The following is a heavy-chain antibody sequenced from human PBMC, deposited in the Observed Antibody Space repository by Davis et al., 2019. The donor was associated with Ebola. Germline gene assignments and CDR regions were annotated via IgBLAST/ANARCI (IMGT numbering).Heavy chain of an antibody. CDR2: ISDIGTYI. CDR3: ARDSSDGALYRMDV. CDR1: GFIFRDFS. J-gene: IGHJ6*02. Sequence: GESLKISCVGSGFIFRDFSMNWVRQAPGKGLEWVSSISDIGTYIYYAASVKGRFTISRDNAYNALYLQMDSLRAEDTAVYYCARDSSDGALYRMDVWGQGTTVTVSS. V-gene: IGHV3-21*01. D-gene: IGHD1-26*01.